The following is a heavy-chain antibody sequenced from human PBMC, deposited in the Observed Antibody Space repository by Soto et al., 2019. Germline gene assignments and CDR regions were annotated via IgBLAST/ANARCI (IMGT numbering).Heavy chain of an antibody. D-gene: IGHD6-19*01. Sequence: QVQLQESGPGLVKPSQTLSLTCTVSGGSISSGGYYWSWVRQYPGKGLEWIGYIYYTGSTYYNPSLKSRVTLSVDTSKNQFSLKLSSVTAADTAVYYCAREGRGSGWYVDYWGQGTLVTVSS. CDR2: IYYTGST. V-gene: IGHV4-31*03. CDR3: AREGRGSGWYVDY. CDR1: GGSISSGGYY. J-gene: IGHJ4*02.